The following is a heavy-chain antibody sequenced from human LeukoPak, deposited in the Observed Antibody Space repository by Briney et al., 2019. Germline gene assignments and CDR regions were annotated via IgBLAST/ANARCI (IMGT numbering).Heavy chain of an antibody. CDR1: GFTLSGAA. V-gene: IGHV3-23*01. CDR3: ARARYDYGMDV. J-gene: IGHJ6*02. Sequence: GGSLRLSCSASGFTLSGAASTWVRQAPGKGLEWVSTITRPGSSTYYADSVKGRFTISRDNSKNTLYLQMNSLRAEDTAVYYCARARYDYGMDVWGQGTTVTVSS. CDR2: ITRPGSST.